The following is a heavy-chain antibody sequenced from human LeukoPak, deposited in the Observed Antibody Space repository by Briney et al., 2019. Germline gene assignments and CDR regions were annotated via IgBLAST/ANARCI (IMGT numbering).Heavy chain of an antibody. CDR3: ARMGTTGTTRFYYFDY. CDR2: IYYSGST. J-gene: IGHJ4*02. Sequence: PSETLSLTCTVSGGSISSYYWSWIRQPPGQGLEWIGYIYYSGSTNYNPSLKSRVTISVDTSKNQFSLKLSSVTAADTAVYYCARMGTTGTTRFYYFDYWGQGTLVTVSS. V-gene: IGHV4-59*01. CDR1: GGSISSYY. D-gene: IGHD1-1*01.